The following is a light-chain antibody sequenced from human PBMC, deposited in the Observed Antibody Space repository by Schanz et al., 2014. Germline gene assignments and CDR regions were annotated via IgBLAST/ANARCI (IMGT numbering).Light chain of an antibody. Sequence: QSALTQARSVSGSPGQSVTISCTGTSSDVGGYNYVSWYQQHPGKAPKLMIYEVSKRPSGVPDRFSGSKSGNTASLTVSGLQAEDEADYYCSSYAGSDNVVVFGGGTKLTVL. CDR2: EVS. CDR1: SSDVGGYNY. CDR3: SSYAGSDNVVV. V-gene: IGLV2-8*01. J-gene: IGLJ2*01.